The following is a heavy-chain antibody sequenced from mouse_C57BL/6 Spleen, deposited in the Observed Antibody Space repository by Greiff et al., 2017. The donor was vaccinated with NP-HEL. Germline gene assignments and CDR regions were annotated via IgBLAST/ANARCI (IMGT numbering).Heavy chain of an antibody. CDR1: GYAFSSSW. CDR3: ARDSNYYFDY. D-gene: IGHD2-5*01. J-gene: IGHJ2*01. V-gene: IGHV1-82*01. CDR2: IYPGDGDT. Sequence: QVQLQQSGPELVKPGASVKISCKASGYAFSSSWMNWVKQRPGKGLEWIGRIYPGDGDTNYNGKFKGKATLTADKYSSTAYMQLSSLTSEDSSVYFCARDSNYYFDYWGQGTTLTVSS.